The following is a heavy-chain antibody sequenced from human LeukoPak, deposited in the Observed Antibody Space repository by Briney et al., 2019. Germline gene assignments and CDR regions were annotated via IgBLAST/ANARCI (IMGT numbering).Heavy chain of an antibody. V-gene: IGHV1-24*01. CDR1: GYTLTELS. Sequence: ASVKVSCKVSGYTLTELSMHWVRQAPGKGLEWMGGFDPEDAETIYAQKFQGRVTITRDTSASTAYMELSSLRSEDMAVYYCARDSGWYTPGDYWGQGTLVTVSS. D-gene: IGHD6-19*01. CDR3: ARDSGWYTPGDY. CDR2: FDPEDAET. J-gene: IGHJ4*02.